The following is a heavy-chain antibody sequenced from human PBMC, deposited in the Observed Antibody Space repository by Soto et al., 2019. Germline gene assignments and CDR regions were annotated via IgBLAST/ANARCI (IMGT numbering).Heavy chain of an antibody. CDR1: GFTISSYS. CDR3: ARDKDAGPFDY. V-gene: IGHV3-21*01. Sequence: EVQLVESGGGLVKPGGSLRLSCEASGFTISSYSMNLVRQALGKGLEWVSSIGSSSSYIYYADSVKGRFTISRDNAKNSLYLQMNSLRAEDTAVYYCARDKDAGPFDYWGQGTLVTVSS. J-gene: IGHJ4*02. D-gene: IGHD1-1*01. CDR2: IGSSSSYI.